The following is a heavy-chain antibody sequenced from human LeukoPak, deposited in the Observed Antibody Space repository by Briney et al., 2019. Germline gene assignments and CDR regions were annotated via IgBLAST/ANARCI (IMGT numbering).Heavy chain of an antibody. J-gene: IGHJ4*02. CDR1: GGSISSGGYY. Sequence: SETLSLTCTVSGGSISSGGYYWSWIRQPPGKGLEWIGYIYHSGSTYYNPSLKSRVTISVDRSKNQFSLKLSSVAAADTAVYYCARSYSFDYWGQGTLVTVSS. D-gene: IGHD1-26*01. CDR3: ARSYSFDY. V-gene: IGHV4-30-2*01. CDR2: IYHSGST.